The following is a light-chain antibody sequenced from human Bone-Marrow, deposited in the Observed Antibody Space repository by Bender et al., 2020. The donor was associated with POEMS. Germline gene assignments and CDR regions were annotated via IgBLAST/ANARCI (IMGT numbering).Light chain of an antibody. Sequence: QSVLTQPPSASGTPRQRVPISCSGSSSKFGRTTVNWTTTLPRADPKLVIFNNSQRPSGVPDRFSGSNSGTSASLAISGLLSDDEADFYCATWDDVLNVWVFGGGTKLTVL. CDR1: SSKFGRTT. CDR3: ATWDDVLNVWV. CDR2: NNS. V-gene: IGLV1-44*01. J-gene: IGLJ3*02.